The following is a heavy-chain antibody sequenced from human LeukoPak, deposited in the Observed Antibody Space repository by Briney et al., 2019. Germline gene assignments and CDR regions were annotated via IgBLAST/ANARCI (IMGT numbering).Heavy chain of an antibody. CDR2: IKQDGSEK. V-gene: IGHV3-7*01. Sequence: PGGSLRLSCAASRCTFSSYWLSWVRQAQGKGLEWVANIKQDGSEKYYVDSVKGRFTISRDNAKNSLYLQMNSLRAEDTAVYYCASADSSPADYWGQGTLVTVSS. CDR3: ASADSSPADY. D-gene: IGHD6-13*01. J-gene: IGHJ4*02. CDR1: RCTFSSYW.